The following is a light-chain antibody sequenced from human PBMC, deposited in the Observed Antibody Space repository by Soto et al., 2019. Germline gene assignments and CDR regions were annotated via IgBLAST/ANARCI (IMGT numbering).Light chain of an antibody. CDR1: SSNIGAGYD. CDR2: GNS. CDR3: QSDDSSRSGATG. Sequence: QLVLTRPHSLSWDPGQRVTISCTGSSSNIGAGYDVHWYQQLPGTDPKLLIYGNSTRPSGVPNRFSGSKAGTSAFLAITGLQAEDEADYYCQSDDSSRSGATGFGTGTKLTVL. V-gene: IGLV1-40*01. J-gene: IGLJ1*01.